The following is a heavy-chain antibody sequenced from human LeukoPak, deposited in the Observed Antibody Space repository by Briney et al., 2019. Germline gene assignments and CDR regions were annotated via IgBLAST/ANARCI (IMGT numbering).Heavy chain of an antibody. Sequence: SETLSLTCAVSGYSISSGYYWGWIRQSPGKGLQWIGTIYHSGSTYYNPSLKRRLTISIDTSKNQFSLKLSSVTAADTAVYYCARLTISGGRFFDCWGQGTLVTVFS. J-gene: IGHJ4*02. CDR3: ARLTISGGRFFDC. CDR1: GYSISSGYY. D-gene: IGHD2-15*01. V-gene: IGHV4-38-2*01. CDR2: IYHSGST.